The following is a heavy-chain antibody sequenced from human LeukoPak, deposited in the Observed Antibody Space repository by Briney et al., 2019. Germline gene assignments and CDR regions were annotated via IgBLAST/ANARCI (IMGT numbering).Heavy chain of an antibody. V-gene: IGHV3-11*04. CDR1: GFTFSNSY. J-gene: IGHJ6*03. Sequence: GGSLRLSCAASGFTFSNSYMNWIRQAPGKGLEWVSYISGSGSTIYYADSVKGRFTISRDNANNSLYLQMNSLRAEDTAVYYCARGYSYGFYYYYMDVWGKGTTVTVSS. CDR2: ISGSGSTI. CDR3: ARGYSYGFYYYYMDV. D-gene: IGHD5-18*01.